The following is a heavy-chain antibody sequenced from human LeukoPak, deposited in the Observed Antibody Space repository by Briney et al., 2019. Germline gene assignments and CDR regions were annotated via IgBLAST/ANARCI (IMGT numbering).Heavy chain of an antibody. V-gene: IGHV3-30*04. J-gene: IGHJ4*02. CDR1: GVTLSNYA. CDR2: IAFEGTNK. Sequence: PGRSPRLSCTASGVTLSNYAMHWVRRPPGRGLEWVAVIAFEGTNKYYGDSVEGRFSVSRDNSKNTLYLQMNSLRPDDTAMYYCATDYGDYEPIDYWGQGTLVTVSS. D-gene: IGHD4-17*01. CDR3: ATDYGDYEPIDY.